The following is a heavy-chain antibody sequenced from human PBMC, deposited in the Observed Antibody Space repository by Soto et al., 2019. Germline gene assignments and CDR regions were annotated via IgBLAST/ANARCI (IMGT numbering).Heavy chain of an antibody. D-gene: IGHD3-22*01. CDR2: ISPYNGNT. V-gene: IGHV1-18*01. Sequence: QVQLVQSGAEVKKPGALVKVSCKASDYTFTSYGVSWVRQAPGQGLEWMGWISPYNGNTYYVQKFQGRVTMTTDTSTSTAYMELRSLRSDDTAVYYCARDLHYYDSSGSGYWGQGILVTVSS. CDR1: DYTFTSYG. CDR3: ARDLHYYDSSGSGY. J-gene: IGHJ4*02.